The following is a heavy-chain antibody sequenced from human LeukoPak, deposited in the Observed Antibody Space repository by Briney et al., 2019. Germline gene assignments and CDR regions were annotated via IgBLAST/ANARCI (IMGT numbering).Heavy chain of an antibody. CDR3: ARGGYCSSTSCYTRWYNWFDP. V-gene: IGHV7-4-1*02. CDR2: INTNTGNP. J-gene: IGHJ5*02. CDR1: GYTFTSYA. Sequence: ASVKVSCKASGYTFTSYAMNWVRQAPGQGLEWMGWINTNTGNPTYAQGFTGRFVFSLGTSVSTAYLQISSLKAEDTAVYYCARGGYCSSTSCYTRWYNWFDPWGQGTLVTVSS. D-gene: IGHD2-2*02.